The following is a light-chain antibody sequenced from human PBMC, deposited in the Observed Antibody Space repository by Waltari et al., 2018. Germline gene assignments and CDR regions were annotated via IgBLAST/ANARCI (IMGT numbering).Light chain of an antibody. V-gene: IGLV2-23*01. CDR2: GAT. CDR1: TNVIGNYAL. J-gene: IGLJ1*01. Sequence: QSALTQPASVSGSPGQPITPPAPGPTNVIGNYALVSWYQQRPGEAPKLLMYGATKRPSGVSNRFSGSKSGKTASLTISGLQTEDEADYYCFSFVAANSFVFGPGTKVTVL. CDR3: FSFVAANSFV.